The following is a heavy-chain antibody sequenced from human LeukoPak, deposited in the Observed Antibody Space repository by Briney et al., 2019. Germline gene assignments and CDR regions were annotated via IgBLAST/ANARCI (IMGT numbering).Heavy chain of an antibody. Sequence: GASVKVSCKVSGYTLTELSMHWVRQAPGKGLEWMGGFDPEDGETIYAQKFQGRVTMTEDTSTDTAYMELSSLRSEDTAVYYCATGVALVATTPHFDYWGQETLVTVSS. CDR2: FDPEDGET. CDR1: GYTLTELS. CDR3: ATGVALVATTPHFDY. J-gene: IGHJ4*02. D-gene: IGHD5-12*01. V-gene: IGHV1-24*01.